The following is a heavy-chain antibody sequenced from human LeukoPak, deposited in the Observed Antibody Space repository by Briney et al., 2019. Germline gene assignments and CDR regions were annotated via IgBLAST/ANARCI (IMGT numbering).Heavy chain of an antibody. J-gene: IGHJ4*02. V-gene: IGHV3-23*01. CDR1: GFAFSNFG. D-gene: IGHD3-10*01. CDR2: ITSGVGIT. CDR3: AKGDYYDFDY. Sequence: GGSLRLSCAASGFAFSNFGMNWVRQAPGKGLEWVSIITSGVGITYYADSVKGRFTISRDNSKNTLYLQMNSLRAEDTAVYYCAKGDYYDFDYWGQGTLVTVSS.